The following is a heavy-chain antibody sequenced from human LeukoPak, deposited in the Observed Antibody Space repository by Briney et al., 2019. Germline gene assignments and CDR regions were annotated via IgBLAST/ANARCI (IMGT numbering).Heavy chain of an antibody. CDR3: AKDLEHIVVVTAILGFDY. D-gene: IGHD2-21*02. CDR2: ISCSGGST. J-gene: IGHJ4*02. Sequence: GGSLRLSCAASVFTFSSYAMSWVRQAPGKGLEWVSAISCSGGSTYYADSVKGRFTISIDNPKNTLYLQMNSLRAEDTAVYYCAKDLEHIVVVTAILGFDYWGQGTLVTVSS. V-gene: IGHV3-23*01. CDR1: VFTFSSYA.